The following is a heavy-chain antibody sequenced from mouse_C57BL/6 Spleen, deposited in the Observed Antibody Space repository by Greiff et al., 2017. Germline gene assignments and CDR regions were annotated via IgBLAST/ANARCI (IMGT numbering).Heavy chain of an antibody. D-gene: IGHD3-1*01. Sequence: QVQLQQSGAELVMPGASVKLSCKASGYTFTSYWMHWVKQRPGQGLEWIGEIDPSDSYTNYNQKFKGKSTLTVDKSSSTAYMQLSSLTSEDSAVYCGRRHHSSDPGVACWGQGALVTVST. J-gene: IGHJ3*01. CDR2: IDPSDSYT. CDR1: GYTFTSYW. CDR3: RRHHSSDPGVAC. V-gene: IGHV1-69*01.